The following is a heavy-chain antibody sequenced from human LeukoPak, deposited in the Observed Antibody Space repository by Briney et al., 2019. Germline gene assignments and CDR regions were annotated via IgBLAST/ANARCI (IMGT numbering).Heavy chain of an antibody. J-gene: IGHJ4*02. D-gene: IGHD3-22*01. CDR1: GGSISSGDYY. Sequence: SQTLSLTCTVSGGSISSGDYYWGWIRQPPGKGLEGIGYIYYSGSTYYNPSLKSRVTISVDTSKNQFSLKLSSVTAADTAVYYCAREETDYDSSGYYYVGRKFDYWGQGTLVTVSS. CDR2: IYYSGST. CDR3: AREETDYDSSGYYYVGRKFDY. V-gene: IGHV4-30-4*01.